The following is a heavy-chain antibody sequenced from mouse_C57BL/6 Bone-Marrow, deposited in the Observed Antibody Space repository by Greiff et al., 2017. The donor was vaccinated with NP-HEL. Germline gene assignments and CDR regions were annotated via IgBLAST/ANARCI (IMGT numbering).Heavy chain of an antibody. CDR2: SRNKANDYTT. V-gene: IGHV7-1*01. Sequence: EVKLVDSGGGLVQSGRSLRLSCATSGFTFSDFYMEWVRQAPGKGLEWIAASRNKANDYTTEYSASVKGRFIVSRDTSQSILYLQMNALRAEDTAIYYCARDARSSGSFAYWGQGTLVTVSA. CDR3: ARDARSSGSFAY. D-gene: IGHD1-3*01. J-gene: IGHJ3*01. CDR1: GFTFSDFY.